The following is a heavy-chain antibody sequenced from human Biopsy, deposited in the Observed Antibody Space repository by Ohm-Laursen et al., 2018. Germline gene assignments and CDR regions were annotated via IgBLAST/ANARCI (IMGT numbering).Heavy chain of an antibody. CDR1: GDTFSRSA. CDR2: IVPIVGVT. D-gene: IGHD3-10*01. CDR3: ARGGSGSGYYGMDV. V-gene: IGHV1-69*04. Sequence: SVKVSCKASGDTFSRSAFFWVRQAPGQGLVYLGRIVPIVGVTNYAQIFQGRITLTADKSTFMVYMELSRLRSDDTAIYYCARGGSGSGYYGMDVWDQGATVSVSS. J-gene: IGHJ6*02.